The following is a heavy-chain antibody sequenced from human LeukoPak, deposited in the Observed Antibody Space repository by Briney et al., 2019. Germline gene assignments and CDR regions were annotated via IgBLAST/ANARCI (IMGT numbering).Heavy chain of an antibody. CDR2: ISGYNGNT. J-gene: IGHJ4*02. V-gene: IGHV1-18*01. CDR1: GYTFTSYG. D-gene: IGHD5-18*01. Sequence: GGSVKVSCKASGYTFTSYGISWVRQAPGQGVEWMGWISGYNGNTNYAQKLQGRVTMTTDTSTSTAYMELRSLRSDDTAVYYCARDRRGYSYGFAIDYFDYWGQGTLVTVSS. CDR3: ARDRRGYSYGFAIDYFDY.